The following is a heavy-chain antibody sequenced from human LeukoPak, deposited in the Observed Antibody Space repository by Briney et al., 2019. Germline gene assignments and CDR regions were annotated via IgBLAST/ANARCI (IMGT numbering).Heavy chain of an antibody. CDR1: GFTISSYW. J-gene: IGHJ4*02. CDR2: IKQDGSEK. Sequence: PGGSLSLSCAASGFTISSYWRSWVRQAPGKGLEWVANIKQDGSEKYYVDSVKGRFTISRDNANNSLYLQMNAVRAEDTAVYYCATDLQPFDYWGQGTLVTVSS. V-gene: IGHV3-7*04. D-gene: IGHD2-2*01. CDR3: ATDLQPFDY.